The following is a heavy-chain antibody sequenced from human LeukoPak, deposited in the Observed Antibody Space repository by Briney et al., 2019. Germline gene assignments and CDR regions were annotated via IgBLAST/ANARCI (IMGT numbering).Heavy chain of an antibody. J-gene: IGHJ6*04. Sequence: SETLSLTCTVSGGSISSGGYYWSWIRQHPGKGLEWIGYIYYSGSTYYNPSLKSRVTISVDTSKNQFSLKLSSVTAADTAVYYCARDSRIATAAPGAYYYYGMDVWGKGTTVTVSS. D-gene: IGHD6-13*01. CDR3: ARDSRIATAAPGAYYYYGMDV. V-gene: IGHV4-31*03. CDR1: GGSISSGGYY. CDR2: IYYSGST.